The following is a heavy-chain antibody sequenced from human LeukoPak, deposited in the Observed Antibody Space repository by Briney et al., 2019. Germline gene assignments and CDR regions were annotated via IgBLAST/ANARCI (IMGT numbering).Heavy chain of an antibody. V-gene: IGHV3-66*02. Sequence: PGGSLRLSCAASGFSVIYNYMGWVRQAPGQGLEWVSVIYSAGINGYTYSADSVKGRFTISRDNSKNTLYLQMDSPRPEDTAVYYCAKEGGDGSNYASPLGSWGQETLVTVSA. D-gene: IGHD3-10*01. CDR1: GFSVIYNY. CDR3: AKEGGDGSNYASPLGS. CDR2: IYSAGINGYT. J-gene: IGHJ4*02.